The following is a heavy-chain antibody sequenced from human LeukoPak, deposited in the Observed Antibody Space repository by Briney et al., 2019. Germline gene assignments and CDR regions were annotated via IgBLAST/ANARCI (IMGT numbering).Heavy chain of an antibody. CDR2: IYYISNT. J-gene: IGHJ4*02. CDR1: GASVGSAGYH. CDR3: ARTQSQSGSYRYYFGY. V-gene: IGHV4-61*08. Sequence: PSETLSLTCTVSGASVGSAGYHWSWIRQPPGGGLEWIGYIYYISNTNYNPSLKSRVTMSVDPSKNQFSLKLNSVTAADTAVYYCARTQSQSGSYRYYFGYWVQGTLVTVSS. D-gene: IGHD1-26*01.